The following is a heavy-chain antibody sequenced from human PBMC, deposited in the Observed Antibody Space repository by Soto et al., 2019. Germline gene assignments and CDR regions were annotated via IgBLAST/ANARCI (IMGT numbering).Heavy chain of an antibody. CDR2: IFSTDEI. CDR1: GFSLTNATMG. V-gene: IGHV2-26*01. D-gene: IGHD7-27*01. Sequence: QVTLKESGPVLVKPTETLTLTCTVSGFSLTNATMGVSWIRQPPGKALEWLTHIFSTDEISYNTSLKSRVTISQDTSKSQVVLTMTNMDPVDTATYYCARAGDYSFYYMDVWAKGPRSLSP. J-gene: IGHJ6*03. CDR3: ARAGDYSFYYMDV.